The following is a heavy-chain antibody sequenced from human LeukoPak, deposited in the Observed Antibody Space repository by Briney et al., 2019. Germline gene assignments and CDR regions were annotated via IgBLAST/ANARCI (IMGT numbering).Heavy chain of an antibody. V-gene: IGHV1-2*06. CDR1: GYTFTGYY. D-gene: IGHD6-19*01. CDR2: INPNSGGT. CDR3: ARASVAGTGGD. Sequence: ASVKVSCKASGYTFTGYYMHWVRHAPGQGLEWMGRINPNSGGTDYAQKFQGRVTMTRHTFISTAYMELSRLTSADTAVYYRARASVAGTGGDWGQGTLVTVSS. J-gene: IGHJ4*02.